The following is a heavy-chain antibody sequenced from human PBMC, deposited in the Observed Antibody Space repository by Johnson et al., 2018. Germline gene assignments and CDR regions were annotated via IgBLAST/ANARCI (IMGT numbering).Heavy chain of an antibody. CDR2: IDSGDST. CDR1: GFTVSRNY. V-gene: IGHV3-53*02. J-gene: IGHJ6*02. Sequence: VQLLETGGGLIQPGGSLRLSCAASGFTVSRNYMSWVRQAPGKGLEWVSIIDSGDSTYSADSVKGRFSITRDNSKNTLYLQLNRLRAEDTAVYYRARDCRGNDLNARRCSGSYGMDVWGQGTTVTVSS. D-gene: IGHD3-10*01. CDR3: ARDCRGNDLNARRCSGSYGMDV.